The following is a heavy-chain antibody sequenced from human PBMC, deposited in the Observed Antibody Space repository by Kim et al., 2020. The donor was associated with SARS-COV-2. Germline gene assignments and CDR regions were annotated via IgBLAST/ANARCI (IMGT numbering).Heavy chain of an antibody. CDR1: GFTFSNAW. CDR2: IKRKTDGETT. Sequence: GGSLRLSCAASGFTFSNAWMNWVRQAPGMGLEWVGRIKRKTDGETTDYAAPVKARFSISRDDSKNMLYLQMNSLKTDDTAVYYCTGSWRAFDIWGQGTMVTVS. J-gene: IGHJ3*02. CDR3: TGSWRAFDI. V-gene: IGHV3-15*01. D-gene: IGHD3-10*01.